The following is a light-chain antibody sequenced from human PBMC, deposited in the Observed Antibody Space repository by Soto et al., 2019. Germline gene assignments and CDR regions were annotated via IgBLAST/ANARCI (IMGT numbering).Light chain of an antibody. CDR2: DAS. CDR3: RQYASSPPMYT. Sequence: VLTQSPGTLSLSPGERATLSCRASQSVSSNYLGWYQQKPGQAPRLLIYDASSRATGIPDRFSGSGSGRDFARTISRLEPEDFAVYYCRQYASSPPMYTFGQGTKLEIK. V-gene: IGKV3-20*01. J-gene: IGKJ2*01. CDR1: QSVSSNY.